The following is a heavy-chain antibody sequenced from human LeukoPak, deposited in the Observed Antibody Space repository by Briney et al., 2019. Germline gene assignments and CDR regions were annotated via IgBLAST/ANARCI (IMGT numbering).Heavy chain of an antibody. CDR1: GYTFTSYA. V-gene: IGHV1-3*01. CDR2: INAGDGNT. CDR3: ARAVSVVTATPGY. Sequence: ASVNVSCTASGYTFTSYAMHWVRQAPGQRLEWMGWINAGDGNTKYSQKFQGRVTITRDTSASTAYMELSSLRSEDTAVYYCARAVSVVTATPGYWGQGTLVTVSS. D-gene: IGHD2-21*02. J-gene: IGHJ4*02.